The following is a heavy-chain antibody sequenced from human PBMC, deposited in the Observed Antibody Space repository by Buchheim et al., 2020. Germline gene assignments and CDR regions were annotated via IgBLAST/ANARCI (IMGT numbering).Heavy chain of an antibody. CDR1: GFIFSIYG. J-gene: IGHJ6*02. V-gene: IGHV3-30*18. CDR2: ISYDGNNK. CDR3: AKDSVLGTTYYYYGMDV. D-gene: IGHD1-7*01. Sequence: QVQLVESGGGVVQPGRSLRLSCAASGFIFSIYGIHWVRPAPGKGLEWVALISYDGNNKHYADSVKGRFTISRDNSNNALYLQMNSLRAEDTAVYYCAKDSVLGTTYYYYGMDVWGQGTT.